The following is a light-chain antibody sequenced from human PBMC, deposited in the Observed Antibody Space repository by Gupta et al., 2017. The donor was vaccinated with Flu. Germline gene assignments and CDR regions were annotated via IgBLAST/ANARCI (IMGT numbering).Light chain of an antibody. V-gene: IGLV7-43*01. J-gene: IGLJ3*02. Sequence: QPVVTQAPSLTVPPGGPVPPTWDCSTGAVTSGHYPNWFRQKPGQAPGALIYNTNNKHSWTPARFSGSLVGGKAALSLSGVQPEDEAEYYCLLYCGGALVFGGGTKLTVL. CDR1: TGAVTSGHY. CDR3: LLYCGGALV. CDR2: NTN.